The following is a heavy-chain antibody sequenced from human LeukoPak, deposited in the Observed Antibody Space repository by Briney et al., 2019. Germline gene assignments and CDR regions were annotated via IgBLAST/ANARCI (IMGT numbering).Heavy chain of an antibody. CDR3: ARGYYSLGYFDY. CDR1: GFIFSSYS. J-gene: IGHJ4*02. CDR2: ISSSNHAI. V-gene: IGHV3-48*02. D-gene: IGHD3-22*01. Sequence: PGGSLRLSCAAPGFIFSSYSMSWVRQAPGKSLEWLSYISSSNHAIYYADSVKGRFTISRDNAKNSLFLQMNSLRDEDTAVYYCARGYYSLGYFDYWGQGALVTVSS.